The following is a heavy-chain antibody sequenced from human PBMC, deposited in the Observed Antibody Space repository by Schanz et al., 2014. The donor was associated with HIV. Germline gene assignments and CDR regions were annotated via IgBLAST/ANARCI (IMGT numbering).Heavy chain of an antibody. D-gene: IGHD6-13*01. Sequence: QVQLVQSGAEVKRPGASVKVSCQASGYTFKSFGVTWVRQVPGQRPEWMGWINPNSGDTKSGQKFQGRVTMTRDTSTTTVFMEVTGLRADDTAVYYCARWKQQLNFDYWGQGTLVIVSS. V-gene: IGHV1-18*01. CDR2: INPNSGDT. CDR1: GYTFKSFG. J-gene: IGHJ4*02. CDR3: ARWKQQLNFDY.